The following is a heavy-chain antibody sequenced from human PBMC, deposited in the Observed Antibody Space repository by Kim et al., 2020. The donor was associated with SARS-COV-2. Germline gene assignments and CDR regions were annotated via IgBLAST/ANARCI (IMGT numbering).Heavy chain of an antibody. V-gene: IGHV4-34*01. CDR2: INHSGST. CDR3: ARGGGLYDFWSGYYSVPRYYYYYGMDV. D-gene: IGHD3-3*01. CDR1: GGSFSGYY. J-gene: IGHJ6*02. Sequence: SETLSLTCAVYGGSFSGYYWSWIRQPPGKGLEWIGEINHSGSTNYNPSLKSRVTISVDTSKNQFSLKLSSVTAADTAVYYCARGGGLYDFWSGYYSVPRYYYYYGMDVWGQGTTVTVSS.